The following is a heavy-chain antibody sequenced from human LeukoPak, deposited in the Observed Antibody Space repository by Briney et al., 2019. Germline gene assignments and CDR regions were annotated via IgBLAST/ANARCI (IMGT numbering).Heavy chain of an antibody. CDR3: ARGYCSYTSCYNPPDS. CDR2: IYTSGST. J-gene: IGHJ4*02. V-gene: IGHV4-61*02. CDR1: GGSISSGDYY. D-gene: IGHD2-2*02. Sequence: SETLSLTCTVSGGSISSGDYYWSWIRQPAGKGLEWIGRIYTSGSTNYNPSLKSRVTISLDTSKSQFSLKLSSVTAADTAVYYCARGYCSYTSCYNPPDSWGQGTLVTVSS.